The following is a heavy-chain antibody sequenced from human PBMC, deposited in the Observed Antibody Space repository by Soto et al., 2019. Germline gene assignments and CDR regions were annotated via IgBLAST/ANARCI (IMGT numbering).Heavy chain of an antibody. CDR1: GYTFDDYA. V-gene: IGHV3-9*01. J-gene: IGHJ6*03. Sequence: EVQLVESGGGLVQPGRSLRLSCAASGYTFDDYAMHWVRQAPWKGLEWVSGISWNSGSIGYADSVKGRFTISRDNAKNSLYLQMNSLRAEDTALYYCATDAELSPYMDVWGKGTTVTVSS. CDR2: ISWNSGSI. D-gene: IGHD3-16*02. CDR3: ATDAELSPYMDV.